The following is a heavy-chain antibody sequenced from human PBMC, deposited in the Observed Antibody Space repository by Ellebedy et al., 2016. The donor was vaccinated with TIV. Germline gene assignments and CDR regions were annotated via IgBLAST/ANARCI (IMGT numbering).Heavy chain of an antibody. Sequence: MPSETLSLTFPVPGASISRYYWSWIRQLPGKGLEWIGYFYYRESTNYNPSLKSRVTISVDTSKNQFSLQLTPVTAADTAVYYCAKGLRDKYGYYNGMDVWGQGTTVTVSS. D-gene: IGHD4-17*01. CDR2: FYYREST. CDR3: AKGLRDKYGYYNGMDV. CDR1: GASISRYY. V-gene: IGHV4-59*08. J-gene: IGHJ6*02.